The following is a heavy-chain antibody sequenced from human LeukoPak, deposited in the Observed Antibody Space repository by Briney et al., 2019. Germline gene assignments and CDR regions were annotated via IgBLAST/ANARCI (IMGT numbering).Heavy chain of an antibody. CDR1: GFTFSSYS. D-gene: IGHD3-10*01. Sequence: PGGSLRLSXAASGFTFSSYSMNWVRQAPGKGLEWVSSISSSSSYIYYADSVKGRFTISRDNAKNSLYLQMNSLRAEDTAVYYCARDKLWFGELPDYWGQGTLVTVSS. J-gene: IGHJ4*02. CDR2: ISSSSSYI. V-gene: IGHV3-21*01. CDR3: ARDKLWFGELPDY.